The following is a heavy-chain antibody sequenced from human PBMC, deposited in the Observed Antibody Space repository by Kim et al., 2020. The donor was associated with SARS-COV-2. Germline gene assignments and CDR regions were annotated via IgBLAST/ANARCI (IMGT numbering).Heavy chain of an antibody. Sequence: AATVKGRFTISRDDSKNTLYRQMNSLKSEDTAVYYCATVFLRGYTGYVGFWGQGTLVTVSS. CDR3: ATVFLRGYTGYVGF. V-gene: IGHV3-15*01. J-gene: IGHJ4*02. D-gene: IGHD5-12*01.